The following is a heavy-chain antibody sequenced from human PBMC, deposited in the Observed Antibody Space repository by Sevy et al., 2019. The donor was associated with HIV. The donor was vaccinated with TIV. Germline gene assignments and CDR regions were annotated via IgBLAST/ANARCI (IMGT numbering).Heavy chain of an antibody. D-gene: IGHD6-19*01. CDR1: GFTFSDYA. V-gene: IGHV3-49*04. CDR3: TRDLYGSGWFYFDY. Sequence: GGSLRLSCTASGFTFSDYAMSWVRQAPGKGLEWVGFIKTKTYGGTTEYAAFVKGRFIISRDDSRHIAYRQMKSLKTEDTAVYDCTRDLYGSGWFYFDYWGQGTLVTVSS. CDR2: IKTKTYGGTT. J-gene: IGHJ4*02.